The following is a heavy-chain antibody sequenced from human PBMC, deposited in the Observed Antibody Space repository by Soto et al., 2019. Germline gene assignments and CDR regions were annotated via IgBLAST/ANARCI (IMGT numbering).Heavy chain of an antibody. J-gene: IGHJ6*02. CDR2: ISYDGSNK. Sequence: GGSLRLSCAASGFTFSSYAMHWVRQAPGKGLEWVAVISYDGSNKYYADSVKGRFTISRDNSKNTLYLQMNSLRAEDTAVYYCARDKSWGSGGSLYYYYGMDVWGQGTTVTVSS. V-gene: IGHV3-30-3*01. CDR3: ARDKSWGSGGSLYYYYGMDV. CDR1: GFTFSSYA. D-gene: IGHD2-15*01.